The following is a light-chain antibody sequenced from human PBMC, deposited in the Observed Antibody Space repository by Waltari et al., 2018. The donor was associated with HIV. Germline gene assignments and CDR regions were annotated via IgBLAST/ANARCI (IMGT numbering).Light chain of an antibody. CDR3: HQSSSLPHT. CDR2: YAS. V-gene: IGKV6-21*01. CDR1: QSIGSN. Sequence: TCRASQSIGSNLHWYQQKPDQSPKLLIKYASRSFSGVPSRFSGSGSGTDFTLTIRGLEAEDAATYYCHQSSSLPHTFGQGTKLEIK. J-gene: IGKJ2*01.